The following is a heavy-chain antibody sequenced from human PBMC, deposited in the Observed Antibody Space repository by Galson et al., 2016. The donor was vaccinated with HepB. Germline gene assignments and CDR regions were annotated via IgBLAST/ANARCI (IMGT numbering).Heavy chain of an antibody. V-gene: IGHV1-69*06. J-gene: IGHJ4*02. CDR2: IIPIFGTA. D-gene: IGHD4-23*01. CDR3: ARGNGGNSRGYFDY. CDR1: GGAFSSYA. Sequence: SVKVSCKASGGAFSSYAFSWVRQAPGQGLEWMGGIIPIFGTANYAQKFQGRVTITADKSTSTAYMELSSLRSEDTAVYYCARGNGGNSRGYFDYWGQGTLVTVSS.